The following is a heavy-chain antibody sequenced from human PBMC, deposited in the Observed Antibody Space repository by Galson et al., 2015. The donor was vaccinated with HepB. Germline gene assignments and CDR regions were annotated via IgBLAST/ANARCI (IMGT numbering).Heavy chain of an antibody. CDR2: ISSSSSYT. V-gene: IGHV3-11*06. Sequence: SLRLSCEASGFTFSDYYMSWIRQAPGKGLEWVSYISSSSSYTNYADSVKGRFTISRDNAKNSLYLQMNSLRAEDTAVYYCARDQSDYGDYTGPDGMDVWGQGTTVTVSS. D-gene: IGHD4-17*01. J-gene: IGHJ6*02. CDR1: GFTFSDYY. CDR3: ARDQSDYGDYTGPDGMDV.